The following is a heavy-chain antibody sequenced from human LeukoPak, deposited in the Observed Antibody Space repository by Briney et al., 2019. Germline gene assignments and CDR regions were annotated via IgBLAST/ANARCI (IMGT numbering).Heavy chain of an antibody. D-gene: IGHD3-22*01. J-gene: IGHJ3*02. Sequence: ASVKVSCKAYGYTFTSYYMHWVRQAPGQGLEWMGIINPSGGSTSYAQKFQGRVTMTRDMSTSTVYMELSSLRSEDTAVYYCAREGYYDSSGSPDAFDIWGQGTMVTVSS. CDR2: INPSGGST. CDR3: AREGYYDSSGSPDAFDI. CDR1: GYTFTSYY. V-gene: IGHV1-46*01.